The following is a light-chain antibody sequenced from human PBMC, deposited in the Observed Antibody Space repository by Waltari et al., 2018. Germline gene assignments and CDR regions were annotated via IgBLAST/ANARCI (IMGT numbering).Light chain of an antibody. V-gene: IGLV1-40*01. Sequence: QSVLAQPPSVSGAPGQRVTISCTGSSSNIGAGYDVHWYQQFPGTPPKLLMYLNSIRPSGFPDRFSGSKSGTSASLAITGLQAEDEADYYCQSYDITLTASVFGGGTKLTVL. J-gene: IGLJ2*01. CDR1: SSNIGAGYD. CDR3: QSYDITLTASV. CDR2: LNS.